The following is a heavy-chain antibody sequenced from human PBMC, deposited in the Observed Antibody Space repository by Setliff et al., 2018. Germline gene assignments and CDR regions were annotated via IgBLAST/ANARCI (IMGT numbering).Heavy chain of an antibody. CDR1: GGTFSSYG. CDR2: TIPNFGTT. Sequence: GASVKVSCKASGGTFSSYGISWVRQAPGQGLEWLGGTIPNFGTTNYAQEFQGRVTIITDESTSTAYMELSSLRFEDTAVYYCARGALRAAPGRDPFDFWGQGTMVTVSS. J-gene: IGHJ4*02. D-gene: IGHD6-6*01. CDR3: ARGALRAAPGRDPFDF. V-gene: IGHV1-69*05.